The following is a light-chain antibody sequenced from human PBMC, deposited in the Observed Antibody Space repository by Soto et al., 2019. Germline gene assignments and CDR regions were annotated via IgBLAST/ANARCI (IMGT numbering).Light chain of an antibody. V-gene: IGLV1-40*01. CDR2: GNI. CDR1: RSNLGEDYE. CDR3: QSYDSSLSAYV. Sequence: QSVLTQPPSMPWAPGQRVTIYCTGRRSNLGEDYEVHWYQLLPSTAPRLRMYGNIKRASGVPDRFSGSKSATSASLSITGLQVEDEADYYCQSYDSSLSAYVFGAGTKVTVL. J-gene: IGLJ1*01.